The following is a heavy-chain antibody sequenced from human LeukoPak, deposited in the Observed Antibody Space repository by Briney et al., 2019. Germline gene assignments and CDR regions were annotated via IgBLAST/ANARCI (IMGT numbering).Heavy chain of an antibody. V-gene: IGHV3-73*01. CDR2: IRSKANSYAT. CDR1: GFTFSGSA. J-gene: IGHJ4*02. D-gene: IGHD3-3*01. CDR3: TGTYYDFWSGCTQLDY. Sequence: GGSLRLSCAASGFTFSGSAMHWVRQASGKGLEWVGRIRSKANSYATAYAASVKGRFTISRDDSKNTAYLQMNSLKTEDTAVYYCTGTYYDFWSGCTQLDYWGQGTLVTVSS.